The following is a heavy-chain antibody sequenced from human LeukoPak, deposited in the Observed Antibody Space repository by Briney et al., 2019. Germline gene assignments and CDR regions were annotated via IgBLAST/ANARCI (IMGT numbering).Heavy chain of an antibody. D-gene: IGHD1-26*01. CDR3: ARVGAGQNDY. V-gene: IGHV4-34*01. CDR1: GGSFSGYY. J-gene: IGHJ4*02. Sequence: PSETLSLTCAVYGGSFSGYYWSWIRQPPGKGLEWIGEINHSGSTNYNPSLKSRVTISVDTSKNQFSLKLSSVTAADTAVYYCARVGAGQNDYWGQGTLVTVSS. CDR2: INHSGST.